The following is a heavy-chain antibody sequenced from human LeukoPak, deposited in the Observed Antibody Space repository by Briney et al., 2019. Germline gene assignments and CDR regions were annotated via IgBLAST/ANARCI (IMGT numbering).Heavy chain of an antibody. Sequence: PGGSVRLSCAASGFTFSSYAMSWVRQAPGKGLEWVSGISGSGGSTNYVDSVKGRFTISRDNSKNTLYLQMNSLRAEDTALYYCAKDHNGWELRGSAYWGQGTLVTVSS. D-gene: IGHD1-26*01. CDR2: ISGSGGST. J-gene: IGHJ4*02. CDR3: AKDHNGWELRGSAY. CDR1: GFTFSSYA. V-gene: IGHV3-23*01.